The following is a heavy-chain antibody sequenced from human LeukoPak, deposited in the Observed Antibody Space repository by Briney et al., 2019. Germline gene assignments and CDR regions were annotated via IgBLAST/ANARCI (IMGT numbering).Heavy chain of an antibody. CDR2: ISSSGSTI. J-gene: IGHJ4*02. CDR1: GFTFSSYE. D-gene: IGHD3-16*01. Sequence: GGSLRLSCAASGFTFSSYEMNWVRQAPGKGLEWVSYISSSGSTIYYADSVKGRFTISRDNAKNSLYLQMNSLRAEDTAVYYCARALKGVFAFLDYWGQGTLVTVSS. CDR3: ARALKGVFAFLDY. V-gene: IGHV3-48*03.